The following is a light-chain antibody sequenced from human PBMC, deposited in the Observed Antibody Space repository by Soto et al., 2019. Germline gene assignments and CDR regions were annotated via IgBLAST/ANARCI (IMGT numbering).Light chain of an antibody. CDR3: QKYNSGPLT. CDR1: QGIGIY. J-gene: IGKJ4*01. V-gene: IGKV1-27*01. Sequence: DIQMTQSPSSLSASLGDRVTITCRASQGIGIYLAWFQQRPGKVPKLLIYAASALQSGVPSRFSGSGSETDFTLTISSLQPEDVATYSCQKYNSGPLTFGAGTRVEIK. CDR2: AAS.